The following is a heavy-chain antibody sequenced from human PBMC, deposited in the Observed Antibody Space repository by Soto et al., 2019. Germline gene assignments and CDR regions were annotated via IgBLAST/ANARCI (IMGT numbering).Heavy chain of an antibody. D-gene: IGHD2-21*02. CDR2: INPSGGST. V-gene: IGHV1-46*01. J-gene: IGHJ4*02. CDR3: AASTDCGGDCYSSLPGY. CDR1: GYTFTSYY. Sequence: ASVKVSCKASGYTFTSYYMHWVRHAPGQGLEWMGIINPSGGSTSYAQKFQGRVTMTRDTSTSTVYMELSSLRSEDTAVYYCAASTDCGGDCYSSLPGYWGQGTLVTVSS.